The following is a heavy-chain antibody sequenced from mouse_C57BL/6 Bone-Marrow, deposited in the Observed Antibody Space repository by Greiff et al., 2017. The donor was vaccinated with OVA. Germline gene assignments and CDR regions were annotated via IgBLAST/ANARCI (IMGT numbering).Heavy chain of an antibody. J-gene: IGHJ2*01. CDR1: GFTFSDYG. Sequence: DVHLVESGGGLVKPGGSLKLSCAASGFTFSDYGMHWVRQAPEKGLEWVAYISSGSSTIYYADTVKGRFTISRDNAKNTLFLQMTSLRSEDTAMYYCARKVELGRGYFDYWGQGTTLTVSS. CDR2: ISSGSSTI. CDR3: ARKVELGRGYFDY. D-gene: IGHD4-1*01. V-gene: IGHV5-17*01.